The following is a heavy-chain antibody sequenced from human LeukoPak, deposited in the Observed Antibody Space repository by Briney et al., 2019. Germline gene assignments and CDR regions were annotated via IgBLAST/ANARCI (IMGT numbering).Heavy chain of an antibody. D-gene: IGHD1-26*01. CDR2: IYSSGNT. J-gene: IGHJ4*02. CDR1: GGSISSYY. V-gene: IGHV4-59*04. Sequence: SETLSLTCTVSGGSISSYYWSWIRQPPGKGLEWIGNIYSSGNTYYNASLKSRVTIYIDTSKNQFSLNLSSVTAADTAVYYCAKSGGSGLIDYWGQGTLVTVSS. CDR3: AKSGGSGLIDY.